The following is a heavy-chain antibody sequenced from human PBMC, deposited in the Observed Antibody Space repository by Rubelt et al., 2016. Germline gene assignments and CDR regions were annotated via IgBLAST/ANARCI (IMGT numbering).Heavy chain of an antibody. V-gene: IGHV1-3*01. CDR1: GYSFTTYS. J-gene: IGHJ4*02. Sequence: VQLVQSGAEVKKPGASVKVSCKAAGYSFTTYSIHWMRQAPGQRLERMCWINAGNGNTKYSQKFQGRVTITRDTTAITAYMELSSLRLEDTAIYDCGTGYSSGWYVAYWGQGTLVTVSS. CDR2: INAGNGNT. D-gene: IGHD6-19*01. CDR3: GTGYSSGWYVAY.